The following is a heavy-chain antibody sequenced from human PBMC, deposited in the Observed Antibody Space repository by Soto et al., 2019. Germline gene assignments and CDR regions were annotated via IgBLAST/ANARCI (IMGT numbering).Heavy chain of an antibody. CDR2: IIPIFGSA. CDR3: ARGGPSVVVVAAIDEYFQH. D-gene: IGHD2-15*01. CDR1: GGTFSSYA. J-gene: IGHJ1*01. Sequence: QVQLVQSGAEVNKPGSSVKVSCKASGGTFSSYAISWVRQAPGQGLEWMGGIIPIFGSANYAKKFQGRVTITADEYTSTADMELSSLRSEDTAVYYCARGGPSVVVVAAIDEYFQHWGQGTLVTVSS. V-gene: IGHV1-69*01.